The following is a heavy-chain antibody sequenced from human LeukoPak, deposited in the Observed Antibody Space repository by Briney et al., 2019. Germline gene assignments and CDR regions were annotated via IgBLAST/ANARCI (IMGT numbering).Heavy chain of an antibody. D-gene: IGHD3-3*01. Sequence: SETLSLTCTVSSGSISSHNYFWGWIRQPPGKGLEWIGNIFYSGTTYYNPSLKSRVTMSVDTSKNHFSLKLNSVTAADTATYYCARLTRASFGVAIGSLDYWGQGTLVTVSS. CDR1: SGSISSHNYF. CDR2: IFYSGTT. V-gene: IGHV4-39*02. J-gene: IGHJ4*02. CDR3: ARLTRASFGVAIGSLDY.